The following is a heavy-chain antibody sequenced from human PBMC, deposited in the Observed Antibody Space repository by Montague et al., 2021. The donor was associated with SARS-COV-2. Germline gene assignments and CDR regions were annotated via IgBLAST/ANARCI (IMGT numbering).Heavy chain of an antibody. J-gene: IGHJ6*02. V-gene: IGHV4-30-4*08. Sequence: TLSLTCTVSGGAINRGGYYWTWIRQPPGKGLEWIGNIYSTGDTSYSPSLKGRVGISLDTSKNQVSLNLRSVAAADTAVYYCAREVVHVDVLTDIPKILYYGVDVWGQGTTVVVSS. D-gene: IGHD2-21*02. CDR1: GGAINRGGYY. CDR2: IYSTGDT. CDR3: AREVVHVDVLTDIPKILYYGVDV.